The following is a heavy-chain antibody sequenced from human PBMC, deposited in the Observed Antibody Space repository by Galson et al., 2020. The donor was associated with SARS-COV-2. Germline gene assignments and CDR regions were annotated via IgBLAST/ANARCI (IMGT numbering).Heavy chain of an antibody. CDR1: EFTVSRSY. J-gene: IGHJ4*02. V-gene: IGHV3-53*01. Sequence: GGSLRLSCAVSEFTVSRSYIYWVRQAPGKGLELVSVMYGGVSPSYADSVRGRFTISRDNSKNTVFLQMNTLTAEDTAMYYCARGFGPGNMVGLYYFDYWGPGTQVTVSS. CDR2: MYGGVSP. D-gene: IGHD3-10*01. CDR3: ARGFGPGNMVGLYYFDY.